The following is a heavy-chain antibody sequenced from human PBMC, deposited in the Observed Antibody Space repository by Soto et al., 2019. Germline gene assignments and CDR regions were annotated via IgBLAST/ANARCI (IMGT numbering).Heavy chain of an antibody. CDR2: MNPNTGNS. Sequence: ASVKVSCKASGYTFTSYDIYWVRQATGQGLEWMGWMNPNTGNSGYAQKFQGRVTMTSDTSISTAHMELSSLRSEDTAVYYCAKGAQTHGWNGCGAGKYYFDFWGQGIRVTVSA. J-gene: IGHJ4*02. CDR3: AKGAQTHGWNGCGAGKYYFDF. V-gene: IGHV1-8*01. D-gene: IGHD1-1*01. CDR1: GYTFTSYD.